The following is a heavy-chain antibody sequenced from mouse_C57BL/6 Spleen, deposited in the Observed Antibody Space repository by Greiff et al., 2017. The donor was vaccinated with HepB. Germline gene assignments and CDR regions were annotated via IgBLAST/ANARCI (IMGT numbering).Heavy chain of an antibody. CDR3: ARNGVYYDYDEAAWFAY. V-gene: IGHV2-9-1*01. CDR2: IWTGGGT. Sequence: VQLQESGPGLVAPSQSLSITCTVSGFSLTSYAISWVRQPPGKGLEWLGVIWTGGGTNYNSALKSRLSISKDNSKSQVFLKMNSLQTDDTARYYCARNGVYYDYDEAAWFAYWGQGTLVTVSA. CDR1: GFSLTSYA. J-gene: IGHJ3*01. D-gene: IGHD2-4*01.